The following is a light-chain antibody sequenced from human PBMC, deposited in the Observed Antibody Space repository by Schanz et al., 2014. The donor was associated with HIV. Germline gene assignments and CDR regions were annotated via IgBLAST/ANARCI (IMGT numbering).Light chain of an antibody. J-gene: IGLJ3*02. CDR1: NGNIGANY. CDR2: EDH. Sequence: NFMLTQPQSVSESPGKTITISCIGSNGNIGANYVQGYQQRPGSAPTTVLYEDHHRPSGVPHRFSGLIDSSSNSASLIISELKTEDEADYYCQSYDSDKHWVFGGGTKVTVL. CDR3: QSYDSDKHWV. V-gene: IGLV6-57*02.